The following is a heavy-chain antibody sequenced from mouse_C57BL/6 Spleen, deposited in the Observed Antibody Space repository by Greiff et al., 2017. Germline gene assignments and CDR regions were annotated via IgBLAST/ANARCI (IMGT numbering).Heavy chain of an antibody. V-gene: IGHV5-17*01. Sequence: EVKLEESGGGLVKPGGSLKLSCAASGFTFSDYGMHWVRQAPEKGLEWVAYISSGSSTIYYADTVKGRFTISRDNAKNTLFLQMTSLRSEDTAMYYCAMIYYDYALDYWGQGTTLTVSS. J-gene: IGHJ2*01. CDR1: GFTFSDYG. CDR3: AMIYYDYALDY. D-gene: IGHD2-4*01. CDR2: ISSGSSTI.